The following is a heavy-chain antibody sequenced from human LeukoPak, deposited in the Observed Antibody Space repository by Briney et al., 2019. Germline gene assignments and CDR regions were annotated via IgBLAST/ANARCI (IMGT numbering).Heavy chain of an antibody. D-gene: IGHD4-11*01. CDR1: GGSLSGYY. Sequence: PSETLSLTCAVYGGSLSGYYWSWIRQPPGKGLEWIGEINHSGSTNYNPSLKSRVTISVDTSKNQFSLKLSSVTAADTAMYYCARYRDYIDYQYAFDIWGQGTMVTVSS. J-gene: IGHJ3*02. CDR3: ARYRDYIDYQYAFDI. CDR2: INHSGST. V-gene: IGHV4-34*01.